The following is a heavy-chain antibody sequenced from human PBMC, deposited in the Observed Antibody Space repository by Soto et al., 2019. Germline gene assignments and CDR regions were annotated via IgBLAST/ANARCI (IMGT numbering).Heavy chain of an antibody. CDR1: GFSVSTRGVG. V-gene: IGHV2-5*02. Sequence: SGPTLVNPTQTLTLTCTVSGFSVSTRGVGVGWFRQPPGKAPEWLALIYWDDDTRYSPSLRSRLTITKDTSKNQVVLILTTIDPVDTATYYCAHRRAFAGYFDYWGQGTLVTVSS. CDR2: IYWDDDT. D-gene: IGHD2-21*01. J-gene: IGHJ4*02. CDR3: AHRRAFAGYFDY.